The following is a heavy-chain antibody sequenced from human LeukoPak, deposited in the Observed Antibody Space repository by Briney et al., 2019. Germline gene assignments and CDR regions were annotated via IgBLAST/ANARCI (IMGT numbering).Heavy chain of an antibody. V-gene: IGHV4-39*07. Sequence: PSETLSLTCTVSGGSISSSSYYWGWIRQPPGKGLEWIGSIYYSGSTYYNPSLKSRVTISVDTSKNQFSLKLSSVTAADTAVYYCWGGSGSYYLPFDYWGQGTLVTVSS. CDR2: IYYSGST. D-gene: IGHD3-10*01. CDR1: GGSISSSSYY. J-gene: IGHJ4*02. CDR3: WGGSGSYYLPFDY.